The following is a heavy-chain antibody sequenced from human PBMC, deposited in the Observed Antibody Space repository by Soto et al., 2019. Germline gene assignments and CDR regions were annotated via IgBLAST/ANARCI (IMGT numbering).Heavy chain of an antibody. Sequence: PWGSLRLSCAASGFTFSSYSMNWVRQAPGKGLEWVSCISTSSTYIDYADSVKGRFTISRDNAKNSLYLLMNSLRAEDTAVYYCARLVPYYYGMDVWGQGTTVTVSS. CDR1: GFTFSSYS. CDR3: ARLVPYYYGMDV. CDR2: ISTSSTYI. V-gene: IGHV3-21*01. D-gene: IGHD6-19*01. J-gene: IGHJ6*02.